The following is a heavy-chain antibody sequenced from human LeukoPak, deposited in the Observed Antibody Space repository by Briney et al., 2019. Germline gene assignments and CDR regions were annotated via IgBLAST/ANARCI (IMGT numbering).Heavy chain of an antibody. Sequence: KPGGSLRLSCAASGFTFSDYYMSWIRQAPGKGLEWVSYISSSGSTIYYADSVKGRFTISRDNGKNSLYLQMNSLRAEDTAVYYCARGPSYSSPYYYYYMDVWGKGTTVTVSS. V-gene: IGHV3-11*04. CDR1: GFTFSDYY. J-gene: IGHJ6*03. CDR2: ISSSGSTI. D-gene: IGHD6-13*01. CDR3: ARGPSYSSPYYYYYMDV.